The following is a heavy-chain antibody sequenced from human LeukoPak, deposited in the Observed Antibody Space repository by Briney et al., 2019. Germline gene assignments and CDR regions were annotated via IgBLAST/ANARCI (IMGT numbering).Heavy chain of an antibody. CDR3: AKGPKGSFRQVYYFDY. CDR1: GFTFDDYA. CDR2: ISWNSGSI. Sequence: GGSLRLSCAASGFTFDDYAMHWVRQAPGKGLEWVSGISWNSGSIGYADSVKGRFTISRDNAKNSLYLQMNSLRAEDMALYYCAKGPKGSFRQVYYFDYWGQGTLVTVSS. J-gene: IGHJ4*02. D-gene: IGHD1-26*01. V-gene: IGHV3-9*03.